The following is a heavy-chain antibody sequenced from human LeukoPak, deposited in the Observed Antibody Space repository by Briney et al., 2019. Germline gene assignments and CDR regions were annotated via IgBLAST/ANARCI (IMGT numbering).Heavy chain of an antibody. CDR2: INSDGSST. CDR3: ARDRGNRFLEWVLDY. D-gene: IGHD3-3*01. Sequence: PGGSLRLSCAASGFTFSSYWMHWVRQAPGKGLVWVSRINSDGSSTSYADSVKGRFTISRDNAKNTLYLQMNSLRAEDTAVYYCARDRGNRFLEWVLDYWGQGTLVTVSS. V-gene: IGHV3-74*01. J-gene: IGHJ4*02. CDR1: GFTFSSYW.